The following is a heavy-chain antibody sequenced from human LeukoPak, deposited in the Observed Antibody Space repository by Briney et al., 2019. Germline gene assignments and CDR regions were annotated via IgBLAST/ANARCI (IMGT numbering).Heavy chain of an antibody. CDR1: GFTFSNAW. D-gene: IGHD3-10*02. Sequence: GGSLRLSCAASGFTFSNAWMSWVRQAPGKGLQWVASMCGSAGCTFYADSVKGRFTISRDNSKNTLYLQMNGLRAEDTAIYYCVRDRPNYHESNGHYYNRDGDHWGQGTLVTVSS. CDR3: VRDRPNYHESNGHYYNRDGDH. J-gene: IGHJ5*02. V-gene: IGHV3-23*01. CDR2: MCGSAGCT.